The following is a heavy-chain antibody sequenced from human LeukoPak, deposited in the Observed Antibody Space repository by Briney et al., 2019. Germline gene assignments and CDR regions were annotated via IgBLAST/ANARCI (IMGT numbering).Heavy chain of an antibody. D-gene: IGHD4-23*01. V-gene: IGHV3-21*01. CDR2: ISSSSYI. Sequence: GGSLRLSCAASGFSFSSYWMNWVRQAPGKGLEWVSSISSSSYIYYADSVKGRFTISRDNAKNSLYLQMNSLRAEDTAVYYCASPVSYGTFGGGNSFDYWGQGTLVTVSS. CDR1: GFSFSSYW. CDR3: ASPVSYGTFGGGNSFDY. J-gene: IGHJ4*02.